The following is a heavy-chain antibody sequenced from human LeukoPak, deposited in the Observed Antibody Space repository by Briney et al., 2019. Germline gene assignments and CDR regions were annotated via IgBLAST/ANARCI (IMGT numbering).Heavy chain of an antibody. Sequence: GGSLRLSCAASGFTVSSNYMSWVRQAPGKGLEWVSVIYSGGSTYYADSVKGRFTISRDNSKNTLYLQMNSLRAEDTAVYYCAARYSSSWYPHDYWGQGTLVTVSS. D-gene: IGHD6-13*01. V-gene: IGHV3-53*01. CDR2: IYSGGST. CDR3: AARYSSSWYPHDY. J-gene: IGHJ4*02. CDR1: GFTVSSNY.